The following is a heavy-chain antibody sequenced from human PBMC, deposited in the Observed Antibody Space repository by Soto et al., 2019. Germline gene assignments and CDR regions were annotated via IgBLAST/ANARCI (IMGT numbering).Heavy chain of an antibody. CDR1: GFTFSSYA. J-gene: IGHJ6*03. D-gene: IGHD6-6*01. CDR3: AKVRSSSSYHPSYYMDA. Sequence: GGSLRLSCAASGFTFSSYAMSWVRQAPGKGLEWVSAISGSGGSTYYADSVKGRFTISRDNSKNTLYLQMNSLRAEDTAVYYCAKVRSSSSYHPSYYMDAWGKGPTVTGSS. CDR2: ISGSGGST. V-gene: IGHV3-23*01.